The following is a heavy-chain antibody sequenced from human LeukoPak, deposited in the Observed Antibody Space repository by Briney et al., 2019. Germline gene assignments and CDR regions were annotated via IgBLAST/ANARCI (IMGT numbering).Heavy chain of an antibody. J-gene: IGHJ4*02. CDR3: ARGYGSGSSHIDY. D-gene: IGHD3-10*01. V-gene: IGHV3-21*01. CDR1: GFTFSSYS. Sequence: PGGSLRLSCAASGFTFSSYSMNWVRQAPGKGLEWVLGISGRGGNTYYADSIKGQFTISRDNAKNSLYLQMNSLRAEDTAVYYCARGYGSGSSHIDYWGQGTLVTVSS. CDR2: ISGRGGNT.